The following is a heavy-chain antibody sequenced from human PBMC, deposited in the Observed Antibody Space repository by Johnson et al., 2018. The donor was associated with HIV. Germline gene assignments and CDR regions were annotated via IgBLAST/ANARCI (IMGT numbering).Heavy chain of an antibody. J-gene: IGHJ3*02. CDR1: GFTFSSYG. CDR2: IRYDGSYK. CDR3: SKDQFHKGGGSLVDGFDI. D-gene: IGHD2-15*01. Sequence: HVQLVEYGGGLVKPGGSLRLSCAASGFTFSSYGMHWVRQAPGKGLEWVAFIRYDGSYKYYVDSVKGRFTISRDNSKNTLYLQMNSLRAEDTAVYYCSKDQFHKGGGSLVDGFDIWGQGTMVTVSS. V-gene: IGHV3-30*02.